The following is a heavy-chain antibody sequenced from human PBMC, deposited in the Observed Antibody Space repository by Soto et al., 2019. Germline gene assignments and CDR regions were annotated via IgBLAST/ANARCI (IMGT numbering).Heavy chain of an antibody. CDR1: GFTFSSYA. Sequence: GGSLRLSCAASGFTFSSYAMHWVRQAPGKGLEWVSAISGSGGSTYYADSVKGRFTISRDNSKNTLYLQMNSLRAEDTAVYYCARHAEPMVRGVTRYYYYYYGMDVWGQGTTVTVSS. CDR3: ARHAEPMVRGVTRYYYYYYGMDV. D-gene: IGHD3-10*01. J-gene: IGHJ6*02. CDR2: ISGSGGST. V-gene: IGHV3-23*01.